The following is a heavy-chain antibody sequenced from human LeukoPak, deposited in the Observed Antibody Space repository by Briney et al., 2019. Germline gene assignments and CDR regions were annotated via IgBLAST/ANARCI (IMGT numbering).Heavy chain of an antibody. D-gene: IGHD3-22*01. CDR2: ISSSSSYI. CDR1: GFTFSSYS. J-gene: IGHJ4*02. Sequence: KPGGSLRLSCAASGFTFSSYSMNWVRQAPGKGLEWVSSISSSSSYIYYADSVEGRFTISRDNAKNSLYLQMNSLRAEDTAVYYCARVFVGYYDSSGAFDYWGQGTLVTVSS. V-gene: IGHV3-21*01. CDR3: ARVFVGYYDSSGAFDY.